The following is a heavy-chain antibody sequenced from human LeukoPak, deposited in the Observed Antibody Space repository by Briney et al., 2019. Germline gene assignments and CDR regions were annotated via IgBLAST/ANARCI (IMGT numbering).Heavy chain of an antibody. D-gene: IGHD2-2*01. CDR2: IYYSGST. Sequence: PSETLSLTCTVSGGSISSGDYYWSWIRQPPGKGLEWIGYIYYSGSTYYNPSLKSRVTISVDTSKNQFSLKLSSVTAADTAVYYCARYCSSTSRSPGIYYFDYWGQGTLVTVSS. CDR3: ARYCSSTSRSPGIYYFDY. CDR1: GGSISSGDYY. V-gene: IGHV4-30-4*01. J-gene: IGHJ4*02.